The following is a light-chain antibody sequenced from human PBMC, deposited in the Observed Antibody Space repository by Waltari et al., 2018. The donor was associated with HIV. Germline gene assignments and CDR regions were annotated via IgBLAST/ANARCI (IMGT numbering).Light chain of an antibody. V-gene: IGKV4-1*01. CDR3: QQYYTTPHT. CDR2: WAS. Sequence: DIEITQTPDSLASSDGETATNKCKFSQNILYSSNNKNYLAWYQQKPGQPPKLLIYWASTREFGVPDRFSGSGSGTDFTLTVSSLQAEDVAVYYCQQYYTTPHTFGQGTNLEIK. J-gene: IGKJ2*01. CDR1: QNILYSSNNKNY.